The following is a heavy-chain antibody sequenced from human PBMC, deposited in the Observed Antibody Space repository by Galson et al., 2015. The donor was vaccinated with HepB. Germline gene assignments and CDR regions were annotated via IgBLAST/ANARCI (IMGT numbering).Heavy chain of an antibody. CDR2: INPSGGST. V-gene: IGHV1-46*03. CDR1: GYTFTNYY. D-gene: IGHD2-15*01. J-gene: IGHJ4*02. Sequence: SVKVSCKASGYTFTNYYMHWVRQAPGQGLECMGMINPSGGSTTYAQKFQGRVTMTRDTSTSTVYMELGSLRSEDTAVYYCARRTGSGHNYFDYWGQGTLVTVSS. CDR3: ARRTGSGHNYFDY.